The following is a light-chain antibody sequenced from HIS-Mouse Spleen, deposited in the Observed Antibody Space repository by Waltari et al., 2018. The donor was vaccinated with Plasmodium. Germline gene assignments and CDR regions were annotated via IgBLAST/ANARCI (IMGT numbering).Light chain of an antibody. J-gene: IGLJ3*02. Sequence: RITCQGDSLRSYYASWYQQKPGQAPVLVIYGKNNRPSGIPGRFSGSSSGNTASLTITGAQAEDEADYYCYSRDSSGNHWVFGGGTKLTVL. CDR2: GKN. CDR1: SLRSYY. CDR3: YSRDSSGNHWV. V-gene: IGLV3-19*01.